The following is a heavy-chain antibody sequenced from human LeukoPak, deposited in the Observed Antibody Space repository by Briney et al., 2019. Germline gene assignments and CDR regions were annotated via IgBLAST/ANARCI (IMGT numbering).Heavy chain of an antibody. J-gene: IGHJ4*02. CDR1: GFTFSSYA. Sequence: GGSLRLSCAASGFTFSSYAMHWVRQAPGKGLEWVAVISYDGSNKYYADCVKGRFTISRDNSKNTLYLQMNSLRAEDTAVYYCARDRYDFWSGYYSPRGYFDYWGQGTLVTVSS. D-gene: IGHD3-3*01. CDR2: ISYDGSNK. CDR3: ARDRYDFWSGYYSPRGYFDY. V-gene: IGHV3-30-3*01.